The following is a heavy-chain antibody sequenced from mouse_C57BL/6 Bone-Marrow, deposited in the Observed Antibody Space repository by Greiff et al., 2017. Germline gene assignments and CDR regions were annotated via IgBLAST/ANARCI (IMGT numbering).Heavy chain of an antibody. V-gene: IGHV5-4*01. D-gene: IGHD2-3*01. CDR2: ISDGGSYT. J-gene: IGHJ2*01. Sequence: EVKLVESGGGLVKPGGSLKLSCAASGFTFSSYAMSWVRQTPEKRLEWVATISDGGSYTYYPDNVKGRFTISRDNAKNNLYLQMSHLKSEDTAMYYCARDYDGYYDFDYWGQGTTLTVSS. CDR1: GFTFSSYA. CDR3: ARDYDGYYDFDY.